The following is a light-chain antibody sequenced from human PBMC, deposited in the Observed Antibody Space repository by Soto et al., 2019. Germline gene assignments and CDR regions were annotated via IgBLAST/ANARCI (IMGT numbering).Light chain of an antibody. J-gene: IGKJ4*01. CDR1: ESVSSSY. CDR2: GAS. Sequence: EIVLTQSPGTLSVSPGERATLSCRASESVSSSYLAWYQQKPGQAPRLLIYGASSRATGIPDRFSGSGSGTDFTLTISRLEPEDFAVYYCQQYGSSPITFGGGTKV. V-gene: IGKV3-20*01. CDR3: QQYGSSPIT.